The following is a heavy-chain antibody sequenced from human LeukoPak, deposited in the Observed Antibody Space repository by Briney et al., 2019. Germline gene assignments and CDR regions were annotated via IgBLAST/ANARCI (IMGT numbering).Heavy chain of an antibody. CDR2: ISGSGGST. CDR1: GFTFSSYA. V-gene: IGHV3-23*01. D-gene: IGHD6-13*01. CDR3: AKVQQQLWDY. Sequence: PGGSLRLSCAASGFTFSSYAMSGVRQAPGKGLEWVSAISGSGGSTYYADSVKGRFTISRDNSKNTLYLQMNSLRADDTAVYYCAKVQQQLWDYWGQGTLVTVYS. J-gene: IGHJ4*02.